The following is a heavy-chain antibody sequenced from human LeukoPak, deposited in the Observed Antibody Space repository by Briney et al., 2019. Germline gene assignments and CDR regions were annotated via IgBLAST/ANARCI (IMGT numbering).Heavy chain of an antibody. CDR2: ISGSGGST. Sequence: GGSLRLSCVASGITFSTYAMSWVRQAPGKGLEWVSGISGSGGSTYYADSVKGRFTISRDNSKNTLYLQMNSLKTEDTAVYYCTTYYYDSSGYPSLTFDYWGQGTLVTVSS. V-gene: IGHV3-23*01. D-gene: IGHD3-22*01. J-gene: IGHJ4*02. CDR3: TTYYYDSSGYPSLTFDY. CDR1: GITFSTYA.